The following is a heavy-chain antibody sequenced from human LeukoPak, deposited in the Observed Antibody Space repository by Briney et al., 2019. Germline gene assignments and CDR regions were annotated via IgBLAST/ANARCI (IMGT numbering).Heavy chain of an antibody. CDR3: ARDSAGYMDV. D-gene: IGHD3-10*01. J-gene: IGHJ6*03. Sequence: ASVKVSCKTSGYSFTSQDMHWVRQAPGQSLEWMGIINPSGGSTSYAQKFQGRVTMTRDTSTSTVYMELSSLRSEDTAVYYCARDSAGYMDVWGKGTTVTISS. CDR2: INPSGGST. CDR1: GYSFTSQD. V-gene: IGHV1-46*01.